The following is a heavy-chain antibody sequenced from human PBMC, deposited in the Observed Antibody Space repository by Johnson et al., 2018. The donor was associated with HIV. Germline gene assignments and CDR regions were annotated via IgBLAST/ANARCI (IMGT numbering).Heavy chain of an antibody. J-gene: IGHJ3*02. V-gene: IGHV3-9*01. D-gene: IGHD3-22*01. Sequence: VQLVESGGGLVQPGRSLRLSCAASGFTFDDYAMHWVRQAPGKGLEWVSGISWNSGSIGYADSVKGRFPISRDNAKNSLYLQMSSLRAEDTALYYCAKARSYYYDSSGYPDAFDIWGQGTMVTVSS. CDR3: AKARSYYYDSSGYPDAFDI. CDR1: GFTFDDYA. CDR2: ISWNSGSI.